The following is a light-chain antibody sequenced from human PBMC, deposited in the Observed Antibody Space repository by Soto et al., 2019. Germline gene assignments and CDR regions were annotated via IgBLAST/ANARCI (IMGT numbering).Light chain of an antibody. J-gene: IGKJ4*01. Sequence: DIQMTQSPSSVSASLGDKVTLTCLASEDIAHYLAWYQQKPGKAPQVLIYDASNLETGAPSRFSGSGSGTDFTLTISSLQPEDFATYYCQQLWTYPLTFGGGTKVDIK. CDR3: QQLWTYPLT. CDR2: DAS. V-gene: IGKV1-9*01. CDR1: EDIAHY.